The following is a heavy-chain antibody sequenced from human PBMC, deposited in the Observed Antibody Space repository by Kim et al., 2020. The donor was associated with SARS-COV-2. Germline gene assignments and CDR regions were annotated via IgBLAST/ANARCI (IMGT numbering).Heavy chain of an antibody. CDR3: ARDPLGDYYGSGSYYKPH. D-gene: IGHD3-10*01. J-gene: IGHJ4*02. CDR2: ISSSGSTI. CDR1: GFTFSSYE. Sequence: GGSLRLSCAASGFTFSSYEMNWVRQAPGKGLEWVSYISSSGSTIYYADSVKGRFTISRDNAKNSLYLQMNSLRAEDTAVYYCARDPLGDYYGSGSYYKPHWGQGTLVTVSS. V-gene: IGHV3-48*03.